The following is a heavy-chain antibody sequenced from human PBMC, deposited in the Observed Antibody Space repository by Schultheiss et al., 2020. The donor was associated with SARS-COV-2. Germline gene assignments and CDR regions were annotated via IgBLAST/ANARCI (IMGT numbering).Heavy chain of an antibody. D-gene: IGHD2-2*01. J-gene: IGHJ4*02. CDR2: IYFDGRT. CDR3: ASQKVPAAREIDF. Sequence: SETLSLTCTVSGGSVNSVSFYWSWIRQPPGKGLEWIGYIYFDGRTNYNTSLKSRVTVSVDTSKNQFSLKLSSVTAADTAVYYCASQKVPAAREIDFWGQGKLVTVSS. CDR1: GGSVNSVSFY. V-gene: IGHV4-61*01.